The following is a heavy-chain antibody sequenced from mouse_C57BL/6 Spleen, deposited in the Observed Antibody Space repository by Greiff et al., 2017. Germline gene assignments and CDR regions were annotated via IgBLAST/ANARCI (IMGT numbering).Heavy chain of an antibody. D-gene: IGHD3-2*02. CDR3: ASSGYFDY. V-gene: IGHV1-22*01. CDR1: GYTFTDYN. CDR2: INPNNGGT. J-gene: IGHJ2*01. Sequence: VQLQQSGPELVKPGASVKMSCKASGYTFTDYNMHWVKQSPGKSLEWIGYINPNNGGTNYNQKFKGKATLAVNKSSSTAYMELRSLTSEDSAVYYCASSGYFDYWGQGTTLTVSA.